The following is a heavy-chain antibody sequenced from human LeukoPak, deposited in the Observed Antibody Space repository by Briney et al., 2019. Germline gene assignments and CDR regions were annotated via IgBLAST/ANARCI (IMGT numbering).Heavy chain of an antibody. CDR3: ARVLEQQLVPDWFDP. CDR1: GGSISSYY. J-gene: IGHJ5*02. V-gene: IGHV4-59*01. CDR2: IYYSGST. D-gene: IGHD6-13*01. Sequence: PSETLSLTCTVSGGSISSYYWSWIRQPPGKGLEWIGYIYYSGSTNYNPSLKSRVTISVDTSKNQFSLKLSSVTAADTAVYYCARVLEQQLVPDWFDPWGQGTLVTVSS.